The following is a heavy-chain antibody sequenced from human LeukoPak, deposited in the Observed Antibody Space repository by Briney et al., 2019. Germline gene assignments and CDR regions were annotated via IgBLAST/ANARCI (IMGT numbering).Heavy chain of an antibody. V-gene: IGHV3-7*04. CDR2: INEDGSRK. Sequence: GGSLSLSCIGSGFTLRNYRVNWGPQAPGKGLEWVGNINEDGSRKNYADSVKGRFTISRDNSKNSLYLQMDSLRAEDTAVYYCAGGYYADYWGQGTQVTVSS. CDR3: AGGYYADY. CDR1: GFTLRNYR. J-gene: IGHJ4*02. D-gene: IGHD3-16*01.